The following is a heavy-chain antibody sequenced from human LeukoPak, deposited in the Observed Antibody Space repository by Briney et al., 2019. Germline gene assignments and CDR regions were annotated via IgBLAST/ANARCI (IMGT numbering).Heavy chain of an antibody. CDR2: IYYSGSI. V-gene: IGHV4-39*07. Sequence: PSETLSLTCTVSGGSISSSSYYWGWIRQPPGKGLEWIGSIYYSGSIYYNPSLKSRVTISVDTSKDQFSLKLSSVTAADTAVYYCARDPLSSSWYGTLTYNWFDPWGQGTLVTVSS. D-gene: IGHD6-13*01. J-gene: IGHJ5*02. CDR3: ARDPLSSSWYGTLTYNWFDP. CDR1: GGSISSSSYY.